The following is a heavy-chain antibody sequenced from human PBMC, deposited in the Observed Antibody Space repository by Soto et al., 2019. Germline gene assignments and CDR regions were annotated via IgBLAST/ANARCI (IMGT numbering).Heavy chain of an antibody. Sequence: GGSLRLSCAASGFTFSSYAMHWVRQAPGKGLERVAVISYDGSNKDYADSVKGRFTISRDNSKNTLYRQMNSLRAEDTAVYYSASSDDCSSPSCYNAYWGQGTLVNVSS. J-gene: IGHJ4*02. CDR3: ASSDDCSSPSCYNAY. D-gene: IGHD2-2*02. CDR2: ISYDGSNK. CDR1: GFTFSSYA. V-gene: IGHV3-30*04.